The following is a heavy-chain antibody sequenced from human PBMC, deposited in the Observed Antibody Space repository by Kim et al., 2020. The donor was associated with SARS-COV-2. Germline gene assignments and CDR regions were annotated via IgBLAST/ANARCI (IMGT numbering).Heavy chain of an antibody. Sequence: SETLSLTCAVYGGSFSGYYWSWIRQPPGKGLEWIGEINHSGSTNYNPSLKSRVTILIDTSKNQFSLKLSSVTAADTAVYYCASFYCSGGSCYSEFDYWG. D-gene: IGHD2-15*01. CDR3: ASFYCSGGSCYSEFDY. CDR2: INHSGST. CDR1: GGSFSGYY. V-gene: IGHV4-34*01. J-gene: IGHJ4*01.